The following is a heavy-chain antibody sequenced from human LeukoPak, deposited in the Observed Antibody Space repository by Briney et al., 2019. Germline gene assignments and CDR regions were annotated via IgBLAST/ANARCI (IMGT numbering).Heavy chain of an antibody. Sequence: PGRSLRLSCAASGFTFSNYAMHWVRQAPGKGLEWVAVISYDGSNKYYADSVKGRFTISRDNSKNTLYLQMNSLRAEDTAVYYCARDRTGQWIHLWFDYWGQGTLVTVSS. J-gene: IGHJ4*02. CDR3: ARDRTGQWIHLWFDY. CDR2: ISYDGSNK. V-gene: IGHV3-30-3*01. D-gene: IGHD5-18*01. CDR1: GFTFSNYA.